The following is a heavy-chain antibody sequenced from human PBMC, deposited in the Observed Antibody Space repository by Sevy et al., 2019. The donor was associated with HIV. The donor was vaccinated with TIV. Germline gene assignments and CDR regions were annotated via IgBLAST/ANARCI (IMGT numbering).Heavy chain of an antibody. CDR3: AKAGIEHIVVVTARYYFDY. CDR2: ISGSGGST. J-gene: IGHJ4*02. V-gene: IGHV3-23*01. D-gene: IGHD2-21*02. CDR1: GFTFSSYW. Sequence: GGSLRLSCAASGFTFSSYWMHWVRQAPGKGLEWVSAISGSGGSTYYADSVKGRFTISRDNSKNTLYLQMNSLRAEDTAIYYCAKAGIEHIVVVTARYYFDYWGQGTLVTVSS.